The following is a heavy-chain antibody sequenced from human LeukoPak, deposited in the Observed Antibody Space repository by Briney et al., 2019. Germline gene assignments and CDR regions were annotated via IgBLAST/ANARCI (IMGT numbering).Heavy chain of an antibody. V-gene: IGHV3-66*01. CDR2: IYSGGST. D-gene: IGHD3-3*01. Sequence: GGSLRLSCTASGFSFGGYAMTWVRQAPGKGLEWVSVIYSGGSTYYADSVKGRFTISRDNSKNTLYLQMNSLRAEDTAVHYCARAPAARFLEWFGNAFDIWGQGAMVTVSS. CDR3: ARAPAARFLEWFGNAFDI. J-gene: IGHJ3*02. CDR1: GFSFGGYA.